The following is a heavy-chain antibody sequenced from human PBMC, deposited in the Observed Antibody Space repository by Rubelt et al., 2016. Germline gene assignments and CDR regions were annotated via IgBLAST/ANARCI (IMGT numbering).Heavy chain of an antibody. D-gene: IGHD6-13*01. CDR1: GGSFSGYY. CDR2: INHSGST. CDR3: ARGRRGSSSWLGRDYYGMDV. J-gene: IGHJ6*02. Sequence: QVQLQQWGAGLLKPSETLSLTCAVYGGSFSGYYWSWIRQPPGKGLEWIGEINHSGSTNYNPSLKSRVTISVDTSKNQFSQKLSSVTAADTAVYYCARGRRGSSSWLGRDYYGMDVWGQGTTVTVSS. V-gene: IGHV4-34*01.